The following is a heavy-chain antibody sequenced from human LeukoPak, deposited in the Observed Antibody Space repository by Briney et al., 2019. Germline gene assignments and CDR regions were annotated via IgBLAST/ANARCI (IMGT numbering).Heavy chain of an antibody. CDR1: AFAFRSNW. J-gene: IGHJ4*02. Sequence: GGSLRLSCVASAFAFRSNWMSWVRQAPGKGLEGVTSIKEDGSETYYVDSVKGRFTISRDNAKNSLYLQMDSLRAEDTAVYYCARDVHPRYYLPDYWGQGTLVTVSS. D-gene: IGHD1-26*01. CDR2: IKEDGSET. V-gene: IGHV3-7*04. CDR3: ARDVHPRYYLPDY.